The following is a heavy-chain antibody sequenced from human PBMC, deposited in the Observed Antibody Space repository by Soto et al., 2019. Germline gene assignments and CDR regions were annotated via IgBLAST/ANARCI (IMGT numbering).Heavy chain of an antibody. V-gene: IGHV3-30*09. D-gene: IGHD2-2*01. CDR1: GFPFSSYT. CDR2: ISVDGRSK. CDR3: ARDTVTSLTPYQGFYYYGMDV. J-gene: IGHJ6*02. Sequence: QEHLVESGGGVVQPGGSPTLSCTASGFPFSSYTMHWLRRAPGKGLEWVGIISVDGRSKYYADWLKGRIVISGEKSKDSLYLQMDTLRPDDTAIYYCARDTVTSLTPYQGFYYYGMDVWGQGTTVTVSS.